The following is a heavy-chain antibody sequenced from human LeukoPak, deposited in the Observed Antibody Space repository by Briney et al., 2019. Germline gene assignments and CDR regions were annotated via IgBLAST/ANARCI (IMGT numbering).Heavy chain of an antibody. CDR2: ISSSSSTI. Sequence: GGSLRLSCAASGFTFSSYSMNWVRQAPGKGLEWVSYISSSSSTIYYADSVKGRFTISRDNAKNSLHLQMNSLRAEDTAVYYCAAAYCSSTSCYPFDYWGQGTLVTVSS. CDR1: GFTFSSYS. CDR3: AAAYCSSTSCYPFDY. D-gene: IGHD2-2*01. V-gene: IGHV3-48*04. J-gene: IGHJ4*02.